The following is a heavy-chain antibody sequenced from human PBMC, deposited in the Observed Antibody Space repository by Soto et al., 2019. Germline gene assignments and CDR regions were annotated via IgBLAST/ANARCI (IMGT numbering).Heavy chain of an antibody. V-gene: IGHV3-30*03. Sequence: QVQLVESGGGVVQPGRSLRLSCAASGFTFSSYGMHWVRQAPGKGLEWVAVISYDGSNKYYADSVKGRFTISRDNSKNRVYVQMNSLRAEDTAVYYCARGRTIVATTSGCDYWGQGTLVTVSS. D-gene: IGHD5-12*01. CDR2: ISYDGSNK. CDR1: GFTFSSYG. CDR3: ARGRTIVATTSGCDY. J-gene: IGHJ4*02.